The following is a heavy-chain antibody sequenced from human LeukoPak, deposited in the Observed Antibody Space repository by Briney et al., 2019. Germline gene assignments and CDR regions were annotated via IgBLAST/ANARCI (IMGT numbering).Heavy chain of an antibody. CDR2: IKQEGSLK. D-gene: IGHD1-26*01. Sequence: GGSVRLSCTASGFTFSNHYMSWVRQAPGKGLEWVANIKQEGSLKHYVDSVKGRFTISRDNAKNSLYLQMNSLTAEDTAVYFCVKEEWGGYVEYWGQGTLVTVSS. J-gene: IGHJ4*02. CDR3: VKEEWGGYVEY. V-gene: IGHV3-7*03. CDR1: GFTFSNHY.